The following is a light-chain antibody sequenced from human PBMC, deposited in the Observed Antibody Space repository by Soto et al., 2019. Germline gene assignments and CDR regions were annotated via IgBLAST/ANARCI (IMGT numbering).Light chain of an antibody. CDR2: KVS. V-gene: IGKV2-30*01. CDR1: QSLVYSDGNTY. Sequence: DVVMTQSPLSQPVTLGQPASISCRSSQSLVYSDGNTYLNWFQQRPGQSPRRLIYKVSNRDSGVPERFSGSGSGTDFPLKISRVEAEDVGIYYCMRGTHWPSSFGQGTKVEIK. J-gene: IGKJ1*01. CDR3: MRGTHWPSS.